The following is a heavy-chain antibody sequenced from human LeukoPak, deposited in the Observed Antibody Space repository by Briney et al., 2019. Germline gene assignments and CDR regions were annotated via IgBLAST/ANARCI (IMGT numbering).Heavy chain of an antibody. CDR3: ARDPDAYGSRSSPVEY. D-gene: IGHD3-10*01. CDR2: ISGSGGST. CDR1: GFTFSSYA. Sequence: GGSLRLSCAASGFTFSSYAMSWVRQAPGKGLEWVSAISGSGGSTYYADSVKGRFTISRDNSKNTLYLQMNSLRAEDAAVYYCARDPDAYGSRSSPVEYWGQGTLVTVSS. V-gene: IGHV3-23*01. J-gene: IGHJ4*02.